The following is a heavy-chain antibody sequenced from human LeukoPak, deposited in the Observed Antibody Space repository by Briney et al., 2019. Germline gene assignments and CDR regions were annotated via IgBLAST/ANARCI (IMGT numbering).Heavy chain of an antibody. CDR3: AKARPDNWNYLPVAFEI. V-gene: IGHV3-23*01. D-gene: IGHD1-7*01. J-gene: IGHJ3*02. CDR1: GFTFSNAW. Sequence: QTGGSLRLSCAASGFTFSNAWMSWVRQAPGKGLEWVSAISGSGGSTYYADSVKGRFTISRDNSKNTLYLQMNSLRAEDTAVYYCAKARPDNWNYLPVAFEIWGQGTMVTVSS. CDR2: ISGSGGST.